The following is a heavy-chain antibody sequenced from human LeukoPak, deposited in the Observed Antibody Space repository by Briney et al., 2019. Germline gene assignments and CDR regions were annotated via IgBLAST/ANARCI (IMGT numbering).Heavy chain of an antibody. CDR2: IRSQAYGGII. Sequence: GGSLRLSCTGSGFTFGHYALAWVRQAPGKGLEWLGFIRSQAYGGIIEYAASVKGRFSISRDNSKSIADLQINSLKTEDTAVYYCARGGDFGVPAPLGIDAFDIWGQGTMVTVSS. D-gene: IGHD2-2*01. CDR3: ARGGDFGVPAPLGIDAFDI. V-gene: IGHV3-49*04. CDR1: GFTFGHYA. J-gene: IGHJ3*02.